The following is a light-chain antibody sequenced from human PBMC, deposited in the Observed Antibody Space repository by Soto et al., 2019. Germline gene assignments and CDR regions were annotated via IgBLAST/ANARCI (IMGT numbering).Light chain of an antibody. Sequence: SVLTQPASVSGSPGQSITISCTGNSSDVGAYNYDSWYQQYPGEAPKVIIYDVSHRSAGVSNRFSGSKSGNTASLTISVLQTQDEADYYCSSYTSATTYVFGTGTKVTV. V-gene: IGLV2-14*01. J-gene: IGLJ1*01. CDR1: SSDVGAYNY. CDR3: SSYTSATTYV. CDR2: DVS.